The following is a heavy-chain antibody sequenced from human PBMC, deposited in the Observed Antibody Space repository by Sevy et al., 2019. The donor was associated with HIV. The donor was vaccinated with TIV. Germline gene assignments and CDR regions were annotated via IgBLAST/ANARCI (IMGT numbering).Heavy chain of an antibody. Sequence: GGSLRLSCAASGFTFSVYAMNWVRQAPGKGLEWVSSISGPYNSVNYGGSVQGRFTNSRDNAKNSLFLEMNSLKAEDTAVYYCARATGTETLDAFDVWGQGTLVTVSS. CDR2: ISGPYNSV. CDR3: ARATGTETLDAFDV. V-gene: IGHV3-21*01. D-gene: IGHD1-1*01. CDR1: GFTFSVYA. J-gene: IGHJ3*01.